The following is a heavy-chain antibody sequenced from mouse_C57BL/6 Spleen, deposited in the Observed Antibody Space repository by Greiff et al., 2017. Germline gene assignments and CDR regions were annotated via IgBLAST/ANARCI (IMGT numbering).Heavy chain of an antibody. Sequence: EVQLVESGGGLVKPGGSLKLSCAASGFTFSSYAMSWVRQTPEKRLEWVATISDGGSYTYYPDNVKGRFTISRDNAKNNLYLQMSHLKSEDTAMYYCARDWNYYGSSYGGYAMDYWGQGTSVTVSS. CDR3: ARDWNYYGSSYGGYAMDY. CDR1: GFTFSSYA. CDR2: ISDGGSYT. V-gene: IGHV5-4*01. J-gene: IGHJ4*01. D-gene: IGHD1-1*01.